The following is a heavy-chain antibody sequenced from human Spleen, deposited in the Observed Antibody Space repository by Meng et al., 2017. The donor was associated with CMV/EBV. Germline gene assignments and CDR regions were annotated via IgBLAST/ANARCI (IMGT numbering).Heavy chain of an antibody. CDR2: IYPGGSDT. D-gene: IGHD6-6*01. CDR3: ARWSYSSSSLYYYYGMDV. J-gene: IGHJ6*02. CDR1: GYSFTSYW. Sequence: GESLKISCKGSGYSFTSYWIGWVRQMPGKGLEWMGIIYPGGSDTRYSPSFQGQVTISADKSISTAYLQWSSLKASDTAMYYCARWSYSSSSLYYYYGMDVWGQGTTVTVSS. V-gene: IGHV5-51*01.